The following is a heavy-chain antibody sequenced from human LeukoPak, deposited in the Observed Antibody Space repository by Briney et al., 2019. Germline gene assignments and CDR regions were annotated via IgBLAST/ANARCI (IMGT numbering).Heavy chain of an antibody. J-gene: IGHJ6*03. D-gene: IGHD3-10*01. V-gene: IGHV3-20*04. CDR1: GFTLDDYG. CDR3: ARVYGSGSYYNVYMDV. Sequence: GGSLRLSCAASGFTLDDYGMSWVRQAPGKGLEWVSGINWNGGSTGYADSVKGRFTISRDNAKNSLYLQMNSLRAEDTALYYCARVYGSGSYYNVYMDVWGKGTTVTVSS. CDR2: INWNGGST.